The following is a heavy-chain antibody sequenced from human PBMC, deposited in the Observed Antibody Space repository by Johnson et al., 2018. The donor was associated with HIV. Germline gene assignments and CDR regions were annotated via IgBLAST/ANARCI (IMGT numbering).Heavy chain of an antibody. J-gene: IGHJ3*02. CDR3: ARAKVARGAEGWAFDI. CDR1: GFTFGNYA. CDR2: MSSDGSTE. Sequence: QVQLVESGGGLVQPGGSLRLSCAASGFTFGNYAIHWVRQAPGQGLEWVAVMSSDGSTEYYADSVKGRFTISRDNAKNTLYLQMNSLRVGDTAVYYCARAKVARGAEGWAFDIWGQGTMVTVSS. D-gene: IGHD3-10*01. V-gene: IGHV3-30*14.